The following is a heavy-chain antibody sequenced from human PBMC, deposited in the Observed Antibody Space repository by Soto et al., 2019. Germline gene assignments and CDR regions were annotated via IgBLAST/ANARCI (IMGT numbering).Heavy chain of an antibody. V-gene: IGHV4-4*07. CDR1: GGSISSYY. Sequence: SETLSLTCTVSGGSISSYYWSWIRQPAGKGLEWIGRIYTSGSTNYNPPLKSRVTMSVDTSKNQFSLKLSSVTAADTAVYYCARESYYYGSGSPKNRLDPWGQGTLVTVSS. J-gene: IGHJ5*02. CDR3: ARESYYYGSGSPKNRLDP. D-gene: IGHD3-10*01. CDR2: IYTSGST.